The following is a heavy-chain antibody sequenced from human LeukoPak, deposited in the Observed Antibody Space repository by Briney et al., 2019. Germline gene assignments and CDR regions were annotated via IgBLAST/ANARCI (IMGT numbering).Heavy chain of an antibody. CDR1: GFTFSSYA. V-gene: IGHV3-23*01. J-gene: IGHJ4*02. Sequence: GGSLRLSCAASGFTFSSYAMSWVRQAPGKGLEWVSAISGSGGSTYYADSVKGRFTISRDNSKNTLYLQMSSLRAEDTAVYYCAKEKENSYGFTAPFDYWGQGTLVTVSS. D-gene: IGHD5-18*01. CDR3: AKEKENSYGFTAPFDY. CDR2: ISGSGGST.